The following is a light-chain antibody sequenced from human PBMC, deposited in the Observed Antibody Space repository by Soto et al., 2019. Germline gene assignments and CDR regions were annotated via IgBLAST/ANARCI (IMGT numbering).Light chain of an antibody. J-gene: IGLJ2*01. CDR3: QAWDSFTAV. Sequence: SYELTQPPSVSVSSGQTASITCSGDKLGHKYVCWYQQKPGQSPVLVIYQDGKRPSGIPERFSGSNTGDTATLTISGTQAMDEADYYCQAWDSFTAVFGGGTKLTV. CDR1: KLGHKY. CDR2: QDG. V-gene: IGLV3-1*01.